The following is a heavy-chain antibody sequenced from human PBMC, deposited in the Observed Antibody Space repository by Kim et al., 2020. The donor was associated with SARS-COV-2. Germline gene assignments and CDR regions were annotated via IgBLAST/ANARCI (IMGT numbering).Heavy chain of an antibody. Sequence: SETLSLTCTVSGGSISSSSYYWGWIRQPPGKGLEWIGSIYYSGSTYYNPSLKSRVTISVDTSKNQFSLKLSSVTAADTAVYYRARHLGDFWGIYGMDVWGQGTTVTVSS. CDR3: ARHLGDFWGIYGMDV. CDR2: IYYSGST. CDR1: GGSISSSSYY. J-gene: IGHJ6*02. V-gene: IGHV4-39*01. D-gene: IGHD3-3*01.